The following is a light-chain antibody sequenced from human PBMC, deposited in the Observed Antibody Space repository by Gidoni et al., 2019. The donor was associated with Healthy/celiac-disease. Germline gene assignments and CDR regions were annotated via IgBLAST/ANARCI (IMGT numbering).Light chain of an antibody. CDR1: QSISSY. CDR3: QQSYSTPH. Sequence: DIQMTQSPSSLSASVGDRVTITSRASQSISSYLNWYQQKPGKAPKLLIYAASSLQSGVPSRFSGSGSGIDFTLTISSLQPEDFATYYGQQSYSTPHFGQGTKLEIK. V-gene: IGKV1-39*01. CDR2: AAS. J-gene: IGKJ2*01.